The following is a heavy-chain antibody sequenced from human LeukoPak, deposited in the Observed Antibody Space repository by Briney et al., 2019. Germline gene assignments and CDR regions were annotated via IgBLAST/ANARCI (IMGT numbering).Heavy chain of an antibody. CDR2: IKSKTDGGTT. D-gene: IGHD4-17*01. CDR3: TTDDYGDLVFDY. Sequence: GESLKISCAASGFTFSNAWMSWVRQAPGKGLEWVGRIKSKTDGGTTDYAAPVKGRFTISRDDSKNTLYLQMNSLKTEDTVVYYCTTDDYGDLVFDYWGQGTLVTVSS. V-gene: IGHV3-15*01. J-gene: IGHJ4*02. CDR1: GFTFSNAW.